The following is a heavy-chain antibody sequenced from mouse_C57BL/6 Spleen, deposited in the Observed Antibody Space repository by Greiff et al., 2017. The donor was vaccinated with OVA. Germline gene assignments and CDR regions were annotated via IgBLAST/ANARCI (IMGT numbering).Heavy chain of an antibody. CDR2: IDPETGGT. Sequence: VKLMESGAELVRPGASVTLSCKASGYTFTDYEMHWVKQTPVHGLEWIGAIDPETGGTAYNQKFKGKAILTADKSSSTAYMELRSLTSEDSAVYYCTRVYSNWGYAMDYWGQGTSVTVSS. CDR1: GYTFTDYE. D-gene: IGHD2-5*01. CDR3: TRVYSNWGYAMDY. J-gene: IGHJ4*01. V-gene: IGHV1-15*01.